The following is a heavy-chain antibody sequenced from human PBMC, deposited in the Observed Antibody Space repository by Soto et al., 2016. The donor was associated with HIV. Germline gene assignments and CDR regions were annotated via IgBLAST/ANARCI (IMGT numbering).Heavy chain of an antibody. V-gene: IGHV4-34*02. CDR3: TTRPPXFYESGESSRLRSPFDN. J-gene: IGHJ4*01. D-gene: IGHD3-22*01. CDR1: GDLARGYY. Sequence: QVELQQWAAGPLKPSETLSLRCAVYGDLARGYYWSWIRQAPGKGLEWIGEINQKRKDQTTNPSLKSRVTVSIDTSKSRFFLTLSSVTAADTAIYYCTTRPPXFYESGESSRLRSPFDNWGPESRSPSPQ. CDR2: INQKRKD.